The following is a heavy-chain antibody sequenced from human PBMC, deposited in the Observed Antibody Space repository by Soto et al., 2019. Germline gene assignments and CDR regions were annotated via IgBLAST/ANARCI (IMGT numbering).Heavy chain of an antibody. CDR1: GGTFSSYA. J-gene: IGHJ6*02. Sequence: GASVKVSCKASGGTFSSYAISWVRQAPGQGLEWMGGIIPIFGTANYAQKFQGRVTITADEATSTAYMELSSLRSEDTAVYYCARDPLPHDYTTNPHYYYYGMDVWGQGTTVTVSS. V-gene: IGHV1-69*13. CDR2: IIPIFGTA. D-gene: IGHD4-4*01. CDR3: ARDPLPHDYTTNPHYYYYGMDV.